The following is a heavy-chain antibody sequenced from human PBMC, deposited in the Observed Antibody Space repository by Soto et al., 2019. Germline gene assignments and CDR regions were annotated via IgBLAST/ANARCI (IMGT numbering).Heavy chain of an antibody. Sequence: SETLSLTCVVSGGSLSDYFWSWIRQPPGVALEWIGEINHLGSINYNPSLKSRVTMSVDTSKNQFPLTLNSVTAADTATYYCARGGISHWAYFYYMDVWDRGTTVTVSS. CDR2: INHLGSI. CDR3: ARGGISHWAYFYYMDV. CDR1: GGSLSDYF. V-gene: IGHV4-34*01. J-gene: IGHJ6*03. D-gene: IGHD2-21*01.